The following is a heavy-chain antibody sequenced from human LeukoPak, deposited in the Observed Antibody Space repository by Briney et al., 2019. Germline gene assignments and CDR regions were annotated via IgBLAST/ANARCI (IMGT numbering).Heavy chain of an antibody. Sequence: SETLSLTCTVSGGSISNYYWSWIRQPPGKGLEWVGHIYYSGATKYNPSLKSRITISVDTSKNQFSLMLSSVTAADTAVYYCARFGITVVRGGKYYFDYWGQGTLVTVSS. D-gene: IGHD3-10*01. CDR1: GGSISNYY. CDR3: ARFGITVVRGGKYYFDY. CDR2: IYYSGAT. J-gene: IGHJ4*02. V-gene: IGHV4-59*08.